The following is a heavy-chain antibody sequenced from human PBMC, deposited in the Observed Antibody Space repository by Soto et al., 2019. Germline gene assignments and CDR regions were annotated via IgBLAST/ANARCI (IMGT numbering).Heavy chain of an antibody. J-gene: IGHJ6*02. Sequence: PGGSLRLSCAASGFTFSSYAMSWVRQAPGKGLEWVSAISGSGGSTYYADSVKGRFTISRDNSKNTLYLQMNSLRAEDTAVYYCAKGGPNYYDSSGYYLDPPGCDMDAWGQGTTVTVSS. V-gene: IGHV3-23*01. CDR2: ISGSGGST. CDR3: AKGGPNYYDSSGYYLDPPGCDMDA. D-gene: IGHD3-22*01. CDR1: GFTFSSYA.